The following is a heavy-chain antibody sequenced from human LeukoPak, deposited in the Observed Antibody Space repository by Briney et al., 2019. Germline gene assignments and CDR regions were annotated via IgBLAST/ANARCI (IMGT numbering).Heavy chain of an antibody. J-gene: IGHJ3*02. CDR1: GFTFSSFA. CDR2: MSNDGRNK. CDR3: AKNLLLEWTSQGGSFDK. V-gene: IGHV3-30*04. Sequence: PGGSLRLSCSTSGFTFSSFAMHWVRQAPGMGLQWVAVMSNDGRNKDYADSVKGRFTISRDNSKNTLFLQMNSLKPEDTAVYYCAKNLLLEWTSQGGSFDKWGQGTLVSVSP. D-gene: IGHD1-1*01.